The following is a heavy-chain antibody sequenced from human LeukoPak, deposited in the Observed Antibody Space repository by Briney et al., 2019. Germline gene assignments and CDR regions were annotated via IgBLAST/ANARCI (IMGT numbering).Heavy chain of an antibody. V-gene: IGHV3-48*02. Sequence: GGSLRLSCAASGFTFSDYSLNWVRQAPGKGLEWVSYISTSSTTAYYADSVKGRFTVSRDNAKNSLYLQMNSLRDEDTAVFYCARVGDGYNVNYFDYWGQGTLVTVSS. J-gene: IGHJ4*02. CDR1: GFTFSDYS. D-gene: IGHD5-24*01. CDR3: ARVGDGYNVNYFDY. CDR2: ISTSSTTA.